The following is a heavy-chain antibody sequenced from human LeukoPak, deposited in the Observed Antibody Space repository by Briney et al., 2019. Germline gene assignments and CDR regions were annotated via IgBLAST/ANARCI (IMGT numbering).Heavy chain of an antibody. CDR1: GGSISSYY. J-gene: IGHJ6*03. CDR3: ARDFPNGSSYYYYYYMDV. D-gene: IGHD1-26*01. Sequence: SETLSLTCTVSGGSISSYYWSWIRQPAGKGLEWIGRIYTSGSTNYNPSLKSRVTMSVDTSKNQFSLKLSSVTAADTAVYYCARDFPNGSSYYYYYYMDVWGKGTTVTVSS. V-gene: IGHV4-4*07. CDR2: IYTSGST.